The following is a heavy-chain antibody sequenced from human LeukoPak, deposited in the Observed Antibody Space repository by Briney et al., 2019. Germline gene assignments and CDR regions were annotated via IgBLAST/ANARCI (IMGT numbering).Heavy chain of an antibody. D-gene: IGHD2-2*01. J-gene: IGHJ1*01. CDR1: GGSISTGGYY. V-gene: IGHV4-31*03. CDR3: ARLRACGSTSCQTYTEYFQH. Sequence: SQTLSLTCTVSGGSISTGGYYWSWVRQHPGKGLEWIGYMYYSGSTYYSPSLKSRVSISVDTSKNQFSLMLTSVTAADTAVYYCARLRACGSTSCQTYTEYFQHWGQGTLVTVSS. CDR2: MYYSGST.